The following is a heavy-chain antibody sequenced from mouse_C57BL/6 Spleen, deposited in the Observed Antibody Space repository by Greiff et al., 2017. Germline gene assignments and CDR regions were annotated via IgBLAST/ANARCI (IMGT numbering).Heavy chain of an antibody. V-gene: IGHV5-6*01. D-gene: IGHD2-1*01. CDR2: ISSGGSYT. J-gene: IGHJ2*01. CDR3: ARHDRYYGSYYFDY. CDR1: GFTFSSYG. Sequence: EVQRVESGGDLVKPGGSLKLSCAASGFTFSSYGMSWVRQTPDKRLEWVATISSGGSYTYYPDSVKGRFTISRDNAKNTLYLQMSSLKSEDTAMYCCARHDRYYGSYYFDYWGQGTTLTVSS.